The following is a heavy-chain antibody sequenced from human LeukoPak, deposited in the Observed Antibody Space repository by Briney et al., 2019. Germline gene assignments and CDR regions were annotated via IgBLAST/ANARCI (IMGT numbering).Heavy chain of an antibody. CDR1: GFTFSSYS. D-gene: IGHD2-2*01. CDR2: ISSNGGST. Sequence: GGSLRLSCAASGFTFSSYSMNWVRQASGKGLEYVSAISSNGGSTYYADSVKGRFTISRDNSKNTLYLQMSSLRAEDTAVYYCVKDRGDCSSTSCYDAFDIWGQGTMVTVSS. CDR3: VKDRGDCSSTSCYDAFDI. V-gene: IGHV3-64D*06. J-gene: IGHJ3*02.